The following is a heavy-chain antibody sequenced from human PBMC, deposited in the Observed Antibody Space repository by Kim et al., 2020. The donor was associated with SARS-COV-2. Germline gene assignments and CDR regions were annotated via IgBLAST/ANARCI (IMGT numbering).Heavy chain of an antibody. J-gene: IGHJ2*01. Sequence: TTYNPSLKSRVPRAVDTSKKQFSLRLSSVTAADAAVYYCARHLRNWYFDLWGRGTLVTVSS. V-gene: IGHV4-39*01. CDR3: ARHLRNWYFDL. CDR2: T.